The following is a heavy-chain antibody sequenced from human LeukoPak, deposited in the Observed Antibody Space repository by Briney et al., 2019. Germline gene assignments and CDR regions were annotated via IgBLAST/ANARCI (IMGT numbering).Heavy chain of an antibody. D-gene: IGHD6-13*01. CDR3: ARGGYSSSWPPTRWFDP. Sequence: VASVKVSCKASGYTFTSYGISWVRHAPGQGLEWMGWISAYNGNTNYAQKLQGRVTMTTDTSTSTASMELRSLRSDDTAVYYCARGGYSSSWPPTRWFDPWGQGTLVTVSS. V-gene: IGHV1-18*01. J-gene: IGHJ5*02. CDR1: GYTFTSYG. CDR2: ISAYNGNT.